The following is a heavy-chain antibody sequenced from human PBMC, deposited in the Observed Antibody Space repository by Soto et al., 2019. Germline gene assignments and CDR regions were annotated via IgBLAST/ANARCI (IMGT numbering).Heavy chain of an antibody. Sequence: SSETLSCTCAVSVGSISSGGYSWSWILQPPGKGLEWIGYIYHSGSTYYNPSLKSRVTISVDRSKNQFSLKLSSVTAADTAVYYCAREYQFKWFDPWGQGTLVSVSS. CDR1: VGSISSGGYS. CDR3: AREYQFKWFDP. D-gene: IGHD2-2*01. CDR2: IYHSGST. V-gene: IGHV4-30-2*01. J-gene: IGHJ5*02.